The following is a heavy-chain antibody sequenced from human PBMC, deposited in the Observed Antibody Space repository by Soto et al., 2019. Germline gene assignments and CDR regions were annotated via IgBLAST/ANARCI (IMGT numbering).Heavy chain of an antibody. Sequence: SQTLSLTCAISGDSVSSNSPAWNWIRQSPSRGLEWLGRTYYRSKWYNDYAVSVKSRITINPDTSKNQFSLQLNSVTPEDTSVYYCARDPVAGPWWFDPWGQGTPVTVSS. J-gene: IGHJ5*01. CDR3: ARDPVAGPWWFDP. CDR2: TYYRSKWYN. V-gene: IGHV6-1*01. D-gene: IGHD6-19*01. CDR1: GDSVSSNSPA.